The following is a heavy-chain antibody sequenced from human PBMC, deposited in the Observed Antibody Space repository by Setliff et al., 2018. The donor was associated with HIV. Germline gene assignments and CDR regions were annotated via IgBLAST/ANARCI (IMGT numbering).Heavy chain of an antibody. CDR2: IYYSGST. CDR3: ARWHPPYGFWEEDY. J-gene: IGHJ4*02. Sequence: SETLSLTCTVSGGSIINYYWAWIRQPPGKGLEWIGNIYYSGSTYYNPSLKTRVTISVDGSKNQFSLKLKSVTAADTAVYYCARWHPPYGFWEEDYWGQGTLVTVSS. V-gene: IGHV4-39*01. CDR1: GGSIINYY. D-gene: IGHD3-10*01.